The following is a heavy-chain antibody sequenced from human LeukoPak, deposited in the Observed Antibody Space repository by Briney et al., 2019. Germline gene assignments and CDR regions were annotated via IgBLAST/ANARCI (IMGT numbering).Heavy chain of an antibody. V-gene: IGHV3-66*01. CDR1: GFTVSSNY. D-gene: IGHD3-10*01. CDR3: ATPLLWFGELSTDY. Sequence: GGSLRLSCAASGFTVSSNYMSWVRQAPGKGLEWVSVIYSGGSTYYADSVKGRFTTSRDNSKNTLYLQMNSPRAEDTAVYYCATPLLWFGELSTDYWGQGTLVTVSS. CDR2: IYSGGST. J-gene: IGHJ4*02.